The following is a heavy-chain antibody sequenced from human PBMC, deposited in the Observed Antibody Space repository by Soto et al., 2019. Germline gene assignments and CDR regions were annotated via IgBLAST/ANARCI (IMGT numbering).Heavy chain of an antibody. J-gene: IGHJ6*02. CDR3: VKAWADV. CDR2: ITGNT. V-gene: IGHV3-23*01. CDR1: GFNISDYV. D-gene: IGHD1-26*01. Sequence: GGSLILSCAASGFNISDYVMSWVRQVPGEGLEWVSGITGNTYHADSVKGRFTISRDNSKNTLHVQMNSLRVEDTAIYYCVKAWADVWGQGTTVTVSS.